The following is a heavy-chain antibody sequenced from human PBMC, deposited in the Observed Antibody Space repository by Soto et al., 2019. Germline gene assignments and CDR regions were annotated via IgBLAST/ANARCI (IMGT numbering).Heavy chain of an antibody. CDR3: ARHGRTYSSSLDY. CDR1: GYSITNYW. J-gene: IGHJ4*02. V-gene: IGHV5-51*01. D-gene: IGHD6-6*01. CDR2: IYPGDSDT. Sequence: PAESLKNSCKGSGYSITNYWIGWVRQMPGKGLECMGIIYPGDSDTRYSPSFQGQVTISADKSTSTAYLQWSSLKASDTAMYYCARHGRTYSSSLDYWGQGTLVTVSS.